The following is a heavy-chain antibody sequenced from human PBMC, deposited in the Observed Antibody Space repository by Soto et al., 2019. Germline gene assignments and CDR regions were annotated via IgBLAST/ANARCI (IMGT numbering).Heavy chain of an antibody. CDR3: SAYGSGSYYLEDYYYYYMDV. D-gene: IGHD3-10*01. V-gene: IGHV1-18*01. CDR1: GYTFTSYG. J-gene: IGHJ6*03. CDR2: ISAYNSKT. Sequence: ASVKVSCKASGYTFTSYGISWVRQAPGQGLEWMGWISAYNSKTNYAQKLQGRGTMTTDTSTSTANMELRSLRSDDTAVYYCSAYGSGSYYLEDYYYYYMDVWGKGTTVTVSS.